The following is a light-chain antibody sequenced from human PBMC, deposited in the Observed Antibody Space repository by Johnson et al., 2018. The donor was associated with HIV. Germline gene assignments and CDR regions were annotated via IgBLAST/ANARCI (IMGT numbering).Light chain of an antibody. CDR3: GAWDSGLTAHFV. J-gene: IGLJ1*01. CDR1: SSNIGNNY. Sequence: LTQPPSVSAAPGQKVTISCSGGSSNIGNNYVSWYQQLPGTAPKLLIYENKKRPSGIADRFSASKSGTSATLDITGLQTGDEADYYCGAWDSGLTAHFVFGSGTTITVL. V-gene: IGLV1-51*01. CDR2: ENK.